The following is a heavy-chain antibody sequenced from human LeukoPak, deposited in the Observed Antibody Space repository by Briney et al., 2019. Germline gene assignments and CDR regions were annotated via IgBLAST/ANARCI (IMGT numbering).Heavy chain of an antibody. D-gene: IGHD5-12*01. CDR2: INAYNGNT. CDR1: DYTFSSYG. CDR3: ARGLVAPDY. J-gene: IGHJ4*02. Sequence: GASVKVSCKASDYTFSSYGISWVRQAPGQGLEWMGWINAYNGNTNYAQKLQGRVTMTTDTSTTTAYMELRSLRSDDTAVYHCARGLVAPDYWGQGTLVTVSS. V-gene: IGHV1-18*01.